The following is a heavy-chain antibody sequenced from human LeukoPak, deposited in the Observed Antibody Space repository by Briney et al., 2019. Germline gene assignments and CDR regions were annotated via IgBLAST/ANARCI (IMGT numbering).Heavy chain of an antibody. V-gene: IGHV3-23*01. CDR2: ISGSGENT. CDR3: VKDPLYYGSGSFFDY. J-gene: IGHJ4*02. Sequence: GGSLRLSCAASGFTFDSYAMSWVRQAPGKGLECVSAISGSGENTYYADSVKGRFIISRDTSKDTLYLQMNGLRVEDTAVYYCVKDPLYYGSGSFFDYWGQGTLVTVSS. D-gene: IGHD3-10*01. CDR1: GFTFDSYA.